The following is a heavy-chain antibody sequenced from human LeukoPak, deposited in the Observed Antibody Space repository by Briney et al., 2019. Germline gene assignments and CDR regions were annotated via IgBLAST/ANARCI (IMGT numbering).Heavy chain of an antibody. CDR1: GASISSNKW. V-gene: IGHV4-4*02. D-gene: IGHD3-10*01. Sequence: SETLSLTCAVSGASISSNKWWGWVRQSPAKGLEWIGEISQSGSTNYNPSLKSRVTISIDKSKNQFSLRLSFVTAADTGVCYCARGLGAGSSSDWFDPWGQGTLVTVSS. CDR2: ISQSGST. J-gene: IGHJ5*02. CDR3: ARGLGAGSSSDWFDP.